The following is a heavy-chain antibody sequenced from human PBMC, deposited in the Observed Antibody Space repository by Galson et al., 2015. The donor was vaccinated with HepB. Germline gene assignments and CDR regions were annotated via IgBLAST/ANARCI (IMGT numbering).Heavy chain of an antibody. Sequence: SLRLSCAASGFTFSSYGMHWVRQAPGKGLEWVALMSYDGSNEYYADSVKGRFTISRDNSKNTLYLQMNSLRAEDTAVYYCVKVGGYDSSTYFDNHDYWGQGTLVTVSS. J-gene: IGHJ4*02. D-gene: IGHD3-22*01. CDR2: MSYDGSNE. V-gene: IGHV3-30*18. CDR3: VKVGGYDSSTYFDNHDY. CDR1: GFTFSSYG.